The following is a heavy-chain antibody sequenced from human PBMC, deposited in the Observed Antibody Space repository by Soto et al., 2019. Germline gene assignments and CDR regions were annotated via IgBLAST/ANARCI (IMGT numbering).Heavy chain of an antibody. D-gene: IGHD7-27*01. CDR3: ARHLTGFPNWFDR. Sequence: QLLLQESGPGLVRPSETLSLTCSVSGASITTSPYNWAWIRQPPKKGLQRIGTISYGATPYSTASLESRVTMSLDTSKNQFSLKLSSVTDADTAVYYCARHLTGFPNWFDRWGQGTLVTVSS. CDR1: GASITTSPYN. CDR2: ISYGATP. J-gene: IGHJ5*02. V-gene: IGHV4-39*01.